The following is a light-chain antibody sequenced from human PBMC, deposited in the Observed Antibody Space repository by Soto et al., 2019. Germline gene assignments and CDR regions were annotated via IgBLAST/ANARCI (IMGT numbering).Light chain of an antibody. CDR1: QSLLDSNGYNY. CDR3: MQALRSLT. CDR2: LGS. V-gene: IGKV2-28*01. Sequence: DLVMTQFPLSLPVTPGEPASISCRSSQSLLDSNGYNYLDWYLQKPGQSPQLLIYLGSNRASGVPDRFSGSGSGTDFTLKISRVEAEDVGVYYCMQALRSLTFGGGTKVEIK. J-gene: IGKJ4*01.